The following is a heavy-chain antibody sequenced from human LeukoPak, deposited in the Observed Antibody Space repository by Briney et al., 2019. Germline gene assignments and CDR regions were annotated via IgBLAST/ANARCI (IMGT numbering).Heavy chain of an antibody. CDR3: ARDGTAVGINYDY. CDR1: GFTFSSYS. J-gene: IGHJ4*02. CDR2: ISSSSSYI. D-gene: IGHD6-13*01. Sequence: GGSLRLSCAASGFTFSSYSMNWVRQAPGKGLEWVSSISSSSSYIYYADSVKGRFTISRDNAKNSLYLQMNSLRAEDTAVYYCARDGTAVGINYDYWGQGTLVTVSS. V-gene: IGHV3-21*04.